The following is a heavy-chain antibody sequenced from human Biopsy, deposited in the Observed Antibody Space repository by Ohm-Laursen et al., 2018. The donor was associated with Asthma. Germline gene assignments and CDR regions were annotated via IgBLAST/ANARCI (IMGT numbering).Heavy chain of an antibody. J-gene: IGHJ4*02. CDR3: AREGVAGTHIED. CDR1: GFAVSRDY. CDR2: IYSGGGT. Sequence: SLRLSCSASGFAVSRDYMFWVRQAPGKGLEWVSVIYSGGGTYYADSVQGRVTISRDNSKNTLSLQMNSLTAEDTAVYYCAREGVAGTHIEDWGQGTLVTVSS. D-gene: IGHD6-19*01. V-gene: IGHV3-66*02.